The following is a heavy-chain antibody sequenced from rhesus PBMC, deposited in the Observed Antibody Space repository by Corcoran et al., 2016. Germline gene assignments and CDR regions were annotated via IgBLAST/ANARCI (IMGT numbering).Heavy chain of an antibody. D-gene: IGHD6-31*01. V-gene: IGHV4-127*01. Sequence: QVQLQESGPGLVKPSETLSLTCAVSGYSISSGYGWSRIRQPPGTGREWIGDIGGSSGSTNYNPSLKSRVTISKDTSKNQFSLKLSSVTAADTAVYYCARSPWGSSGWYSFDYWGQGVLVTVSS. CDR2: IGGSSGST. CDR3: ARSPWGSSGWYSFDY. J-gene: IGHJ4*01. CDR1: GYSISSGYG.